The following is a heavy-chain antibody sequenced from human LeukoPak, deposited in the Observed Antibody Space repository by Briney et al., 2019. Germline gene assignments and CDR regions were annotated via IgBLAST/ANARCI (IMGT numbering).Heavy chain of an antibody. CDR1: GYTFTGYY. CDR2: INPNSGGT. Sequence: ASVKVSCKASGYTFTGYYMHWVRQAPGQGLEWMGWINPNSGGTNYAQKFQGRVTMTRDTSISTAYMELSRLRSDAPAVYYCAQVAPRSTYYYDSSGYSPGAFDIWGQGTMVTVSS. D-gene: IGHD3-22*01. J-gene: IGHJ3*02. CDR3: AQVAPRSTYYYDSSGYSPGAFDI. V-gene: IGHV1-2*02.